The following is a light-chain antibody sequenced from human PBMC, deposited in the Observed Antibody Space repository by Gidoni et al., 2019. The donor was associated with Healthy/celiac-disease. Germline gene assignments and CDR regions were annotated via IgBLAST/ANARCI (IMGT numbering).Light chain of an antibody. CDR1: QSVSSY. J-gene: IGKJ1*01. CDR2: DAS. V-gene: IGKV3-11*01. Sequence: EIVLTQSPATLSLSPGESATLSCRASQSVSSYLGWYQQKPGQAPRLIIHDASNMATGIPARLGGRGAGKDLNITIRRQEHEDLAVYYWQQRSKWPKTFGQGTKVEIK. CDR3: QQRSKWPKT.